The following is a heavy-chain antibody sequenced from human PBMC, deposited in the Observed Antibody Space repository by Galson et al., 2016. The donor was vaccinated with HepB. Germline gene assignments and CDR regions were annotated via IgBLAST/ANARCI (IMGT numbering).Heavy chain of an antibody. V-gene: IGHV3-30*18. J-gene: IGHJ4*02. Sequence: SLRLSCAASGFTFSSYGMHWVRQAPGKGLEWVAVISYDGSNKYYADSVKGRITISRDNSKNTLYLQMNSLRAEDTAVYYCAKWGGSGYDWARLDYWGQGTLVTVSS. D-gene: IGHD5-12*01. CDR2: ISYDGSNK. CDR3: AKWGGSGYDWARLDY. CDR1: GFTFSSYG.